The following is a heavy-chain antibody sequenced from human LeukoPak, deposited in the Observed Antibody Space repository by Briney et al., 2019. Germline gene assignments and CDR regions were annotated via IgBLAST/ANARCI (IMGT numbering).Heavy chain of an antibody. CDR2: IIPIFGTA. CDR1: GGTFSSYA. D-gene: IGHD2-2*01. Sequence: GASVKVSCKASGGTFSSYAISWVRQAPGQGLEWMGGIIPIFGTANYAQKFQGRVTITADESTSTAYMELSSLRSEDTAVYYCARSSRKDIVVVATPVLDYWGQGTLVTVSS. J-gene: IGHJ4*02. CDR3: ARSSRKDIVVVATPVLDY. V-gene: IGHV1-69*13.